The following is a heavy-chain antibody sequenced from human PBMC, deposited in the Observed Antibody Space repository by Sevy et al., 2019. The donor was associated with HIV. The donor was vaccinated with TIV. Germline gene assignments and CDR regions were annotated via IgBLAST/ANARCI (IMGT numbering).Heavy chain of an antibody. CDR2: IYYSGST. V-gene: IGHV4-59*01. CDR3: ARVGFNWNDVDY. CDR1: GGSMNIYY. Sequence: TETLSLTCTVSGGSMNIYYWSWIRQPPGKGLEWIGYIYYSGSTNYNPSLKSRVTISVDTSKNQFSLKLRSVTAADTAVYYCARVGFNWNDVDYWGQGTLVIVSS. D-gene: IGHD1-20*01. J-gene: IGHJ4*02.